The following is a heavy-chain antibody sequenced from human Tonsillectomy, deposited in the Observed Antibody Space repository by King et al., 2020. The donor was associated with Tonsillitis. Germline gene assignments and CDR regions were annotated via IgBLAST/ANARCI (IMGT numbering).Heavy chain of an antibody. J-gene: IGHJ6*04. CDR3: VRDGLGALRFSDV. CDR1: GWSLSGYY. CDR2: INHSGGT. Sequence: VQLPQWGAGLFKPSETLSLTCNVSGWSLSGYYWGLIRQSPDKGLEWIGEINHSGGTNYNPSLKSRVTISVDMSKKQFSLKLTSVTAADTAMYYCVRDGLGALRFSDVWGKGTTVTVSS. V-gene: IGHV4-34*02. D-gene: IGHD3-3*01.